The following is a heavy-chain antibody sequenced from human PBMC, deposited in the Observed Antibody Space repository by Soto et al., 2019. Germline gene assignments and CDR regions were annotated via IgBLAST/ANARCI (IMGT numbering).Heavy chain of an antibody. V-gene: IGHV4-39*01. J-gene: IGHJ6*02. CDR3: AIVVVPAATKLVNYYYYYGMDV. CDR2: IYYSGST. D-gene: IGHD2-2*01. Sequence: MSSSGYAWGLKHKPPGKGLEWIGSIYYSGSTYYNPSLKSRVTISVDTSKNQFSLKLSSVTAADTAVYYCAIVVVPAATKLVNYYYYYGMDVWGQGTTVTVSS. CDR1: MSSSGYA.